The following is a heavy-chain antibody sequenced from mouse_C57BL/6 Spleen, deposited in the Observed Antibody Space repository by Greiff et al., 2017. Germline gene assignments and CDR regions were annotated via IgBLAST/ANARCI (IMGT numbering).Heavy chain of an antibody. CDR3: ARPPCGSSEYYFDY. V-gene: IGHV1-7*01. CDR2: INPSGGYT. CDR1: GYTFTSYW. J-gene: IGHJ2*01. D-gene: IGHD1-1*01. Sequence: QVHVKQSGAELAKPGASVKLSCKASGYTFTSYWMHWVKQRPGQGLEWIGYINPSGGYTKYNQKFKDKATLTADKSSSTAYMQQSSLTYEDSAVYDCARPPCGSSEYYFDYWGQGTTLTVSS.